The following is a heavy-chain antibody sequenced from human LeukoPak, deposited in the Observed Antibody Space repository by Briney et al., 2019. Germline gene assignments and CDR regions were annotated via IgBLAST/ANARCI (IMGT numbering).Heavy chain of an antibody. CDR2: ISYDGSNK. J-gene: IGHJ4*02. CDR1: GFTFSSYG. CDR3: AKDLPDYDSSGVDY. Sequence: PGGSLRLSCAASGFTFSSYGMHWVRQAPGKGLGWVAVISYDGSNKYYADSVKGRFTISRDNSKNTLYLQMNSLRAEDTAVYYCAKDLPDYDSSGVDYWGQGTLVTVSS. V-gene: IGHV3-30*18. D-gene: IGHD3-22*01.